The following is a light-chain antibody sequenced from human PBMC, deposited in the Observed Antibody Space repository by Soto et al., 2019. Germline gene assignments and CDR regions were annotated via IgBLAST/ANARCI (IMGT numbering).Light chain of an antibody. J-gene: IGKJ5*01. CDR3: QQRSNWPIT. Sequence: EIVLTQSPGTLSLSPGERATLSCRASQSVYNSYLAWYQQRPGQAPRLLISGASNRATGIPDRFSGSGSGTDFTLTISRLEPEDFAVYYCQQRSNWPITFGQGTRLEIK. V-gene: IGKV3D-20*02. CDR2: GAS. CDR1: QSVYNSY.